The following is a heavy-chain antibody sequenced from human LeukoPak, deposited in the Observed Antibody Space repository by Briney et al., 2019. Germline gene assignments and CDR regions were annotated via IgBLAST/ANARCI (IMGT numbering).Heavy chain of an antibody. D-gene: IGHD5-24*01. CDR3: ARMKADRTIDFDY. J-gene: IGHJ4*02. Sequence: GASVKVSCKASGYTFTDYYMHWVRQAPGQGLEWMGWINPNSGGTNYAQKFQGRVTMTRDTSISTAYMELSRLRSDDTAVYYCARMKADRTIDFDYWGQGTLVTVSS. CDR1: GYTFTDYY. CDR2: INPNSGGT. V-gene: IGHV1-2*02.